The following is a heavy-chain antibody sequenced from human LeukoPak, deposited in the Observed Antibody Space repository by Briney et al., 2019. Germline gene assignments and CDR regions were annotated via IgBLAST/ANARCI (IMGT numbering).Heavy chain of an antibody. CDR1: GFSFSSFA. CDR3: ARVKMPIIAVFDY. D-gene: IGHD5-24*01. J-gene: IGHJ4*02. V-gene: IGHV3-30*01. Sequence: GGSLRLSCAASGFSFSSFALHWVRQAPGKGLEWVAATSPAGNEIYYADSVKGRFTISRDNSNNTLYLQMNSLRPEDTAVYYCARVKMPIIAVFDYWGQGTLVTVSS. CDR2: TSPAGNEI.